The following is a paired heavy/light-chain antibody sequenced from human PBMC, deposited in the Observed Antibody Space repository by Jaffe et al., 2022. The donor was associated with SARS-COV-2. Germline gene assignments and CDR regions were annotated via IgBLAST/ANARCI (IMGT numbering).Heavy chain of an antibody. CDR1: GYTFTSYG. CDR3: ARDGCSSTSCLTYYYYGMDV. CDR2: ISAYNGNT. D-gene: IGHD2-2*01. V-gene: IGHV1-18*01. Sequence: QVQLVQSGAEVKKPGASVKVSCKASGYTFTSYGISWVRQAPGQGLEWMGWISAYNGNTNYAQKLQGRVTMTTDTSTSTAYMELRSLRSDDTAVYYCARDGCSSTSCLTYYYYGMDVWGQGTTVTVSS. J-gene: IGHJ6*02.
Light chain of an antibody. Sequence: DIQMTQSPSSLSASVGDRVTITCRASQGISNYLAWFQQKPGKAPKSLIYAASSLQSGVPSKFSGSGSGTDFTLTISSLQPEDFATYYCQQYNSYPWTFGQGTKVEIK. J-gene: IGKJ1*01. CDR3: QQYNSYPWT. V-gene: IGKV1-16*02. CDR2: AAS. CDR1: QGISNY.